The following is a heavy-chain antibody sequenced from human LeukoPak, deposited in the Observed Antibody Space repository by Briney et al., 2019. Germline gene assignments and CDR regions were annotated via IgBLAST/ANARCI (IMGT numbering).Heavy chain of an antibody. D-gene: IGHD6-25*01. J-gene: IGHJ4*02. CDR2: LYTSGST. CDR1: GGSFSGYY. CDR3: ARADDIASAPDC. Sequence: PSETLSLTCAVYGGSFSGYYWSWIRQPAGKGLEWIGRLYTSGSTNYNPSLKSRVTMSVDTSKNQFSLKVSSVTAADTALYYCARADDIASAPDCWGQGTLVTVSS. V-gene: IGHV4-59*10.